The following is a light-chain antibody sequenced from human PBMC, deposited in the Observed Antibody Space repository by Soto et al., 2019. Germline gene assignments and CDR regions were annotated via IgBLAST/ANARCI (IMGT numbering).Light chain of an antibody. CDR1: QSVSNNY. J-gene: IGKJ1*01. V-gene: IGKV3-20*01. Sequence: EIALGESTSSLSLSRGRGSTLSGRSSQSVSNNYLAWYQQKPGQAPRLLIYGASNRATGIPDRFSGSGSGTDFTLAISRLEPDDFAVYYWQQYGSSDTFGQGTKVDNK. CDR3: QQYGSSDT. CDR2: GAS.